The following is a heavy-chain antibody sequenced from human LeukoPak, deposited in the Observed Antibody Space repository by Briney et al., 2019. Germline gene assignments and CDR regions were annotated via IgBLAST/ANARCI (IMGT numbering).Heavy chain of an antibody. CDR1: GFTFSDYY. D-gene: IGHD4-17*01. CDR3: ARGLTTGGFDY. J-gene: IGHJ4*02. CDR2: ISSGGSTI. V-gene: IGHV3-11*01. Sequence: GGSLRLSCAVSGFTFSDYYMSWIRQAPGKGLEWVSYISSGGSTISHADSVKGRFTISRDNAKNSLYLQMNSLKAEDTAFYYCARGLTTGGFDYWGQGTLVTVSS.